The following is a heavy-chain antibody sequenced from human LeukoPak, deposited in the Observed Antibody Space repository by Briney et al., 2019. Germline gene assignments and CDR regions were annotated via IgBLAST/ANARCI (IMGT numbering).Heavy chain of an antibody. CDR1: GYSFTNYW. Sequence: GESLKISCKASGYSFTNYWIGWVRQMPGKGLEWMGVIHPGDSDTKYSPSFEGQVTISADRSINTAYLQWSSLKASDTAKYFGARQYSGSYYRPYYFDSWGQGTLVTVSS. V-gene: IGHV5-51*01. D-gene: IGHD1-26*01. CDR3: ARQYSGSYYRPYYFDS. CDR2: IHPGDSDT. J-gene: IGHJ4*02.